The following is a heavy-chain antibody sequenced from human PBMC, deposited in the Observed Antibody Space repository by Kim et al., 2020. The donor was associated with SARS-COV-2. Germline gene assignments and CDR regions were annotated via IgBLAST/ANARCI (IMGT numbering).Heavy chain of an antibody. V-gene: IGHV3-30*04. Sequence: GGSLRLSCAASGFTFSSYAMHWVRQAPGKGLEWVAVISYDGSNKYYADSVKGRFTISRDNSKNTLYLQMNSLRAEDTAVYYCARDLELYSYGYGGDYWGQGTLVTVSS. CDR2: ISYDGSNK. D-gene: IGHD5-18*01. CDR3: ARDLELYSYGYGGDY. CDR1: GFTFSSYA. J-gene: IGHJ4*02.